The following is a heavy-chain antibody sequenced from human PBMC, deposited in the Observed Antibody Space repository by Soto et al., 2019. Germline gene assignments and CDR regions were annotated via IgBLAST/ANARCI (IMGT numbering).Heavy chain of an antibody. CDR2: ISYDGSNK. Sequence: GGSLRLSCAASGFTFSSYAMHWVRQAPGKGLEWVAVISYDGSNKYYADSVKGRFTISRDNSKNTLYLQMNSLRAEDTAVYYCARDRRRGLGPFHYYYGMDVWGQGTTVTISS. CDR1: GFTFSSYA. V-gene: IGHV3-30-3*01. CDR3: ARDRRRGLGPFHYYYGMDV. J-gene: IGHJ6*02. D-gene: IGHD6-19*01.